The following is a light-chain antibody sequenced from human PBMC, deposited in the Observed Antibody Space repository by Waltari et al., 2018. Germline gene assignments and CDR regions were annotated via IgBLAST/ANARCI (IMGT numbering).Light chain of an antibody. CDR3: MQGLQPPWT. Sequence: DIMVTQSPLSLPVTPGEPASIPCTSTQSLLQSNGYDYLDWYLQKPGQAPQLLMYLGSNRASGVPDRLSGSGSGTNFTLKISRVEAEDVGVYYCMQGLQPPWTFGQGTKVES. J-gene: IGKJ1*01. CDR1: QSLLQSNGYDY. V-gene: IGKV2-28*01. CDR2: LGS.